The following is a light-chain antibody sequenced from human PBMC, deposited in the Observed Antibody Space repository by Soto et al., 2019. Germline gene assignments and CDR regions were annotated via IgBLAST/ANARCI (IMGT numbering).Light chain of an antibody. CDR3: QQYYSYPMVT. CDR1: QGISSY. J-gene: IGKJ3*01. V-gene: IGKV1-8*01. Sequence: AIRMTQSPSSFSASTGDRVTITCRASQGISSYLAWYQQKPGKAPKLLIYAASTLQSGVPSRFSGSGSGTDFTLTISRLQSEDFATYYCQQYYSYPMVTFGPGTKVDIK. CDR2: AAS.